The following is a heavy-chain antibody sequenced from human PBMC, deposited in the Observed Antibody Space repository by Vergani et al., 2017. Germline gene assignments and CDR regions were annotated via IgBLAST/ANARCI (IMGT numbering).Heavy chain of an antibody. D-gene: IGHD2-2*01. CDR2: INNNGGST. Sequence: QLLESGGGLIQPGGSLRLSCAASGFTFNSYAMTWVRQAPGKGLEWVSGINNNGGSTHYADSVKGRFTISRDNSKNTLYLQMTDLRAEDTATYYCAKVCGSTSCPYGGGAFDVWGHGTMVTVSS. V-gene: IGHV3-23*01. J-gene: IGHJ3*01. CDR3: AKVCGSTSCPYGGGAFDV. CDR1: GFTFNSYA.